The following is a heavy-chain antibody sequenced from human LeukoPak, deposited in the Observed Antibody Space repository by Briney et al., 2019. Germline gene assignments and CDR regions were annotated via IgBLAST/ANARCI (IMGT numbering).Heavy chain of an antibody. CDR2: IYYSGSA. D-gene: IGHD2-2*01. CDR1: GGSISSSSYY. V-gene: IGHV4-39*01. CDR3: ARRDCSSTTCYAGSYYFDY. Sequence: SETLSLTCSVSGGSISSSSYYWGWIRQPPGKGLEWIGSIYYSGSAYYNPSLKSRVTVSVDTSKNQFSLKLTSLTAADTAVYYCARRDCSSTTCYAGSYYFDYWGQGTLVTVSS. J-gene: IGHJ4*02.